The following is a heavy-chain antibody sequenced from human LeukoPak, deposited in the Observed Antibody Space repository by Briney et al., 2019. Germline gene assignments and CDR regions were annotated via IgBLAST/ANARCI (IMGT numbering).Heavy chain of an antibody. CDR3: ARGHRSTGYYFYFDY. Sequence: PSETLSLTCTVSGGSISSGSDYWSWIRQPAGKGLEWIGHIDTSGGTNYNPSLKSRVTISVDTSKNQFSLKLSSVTAADTAVYYCARGHRSTGYYFYFDYWGQGTLVTVSS. V-gene: IGHV4-61*09. CDR1: GGSISSGSDY. CDR2: IDTSGGT. D-gene: IGHD3-22*01. J-gene: IGHJ4*02.